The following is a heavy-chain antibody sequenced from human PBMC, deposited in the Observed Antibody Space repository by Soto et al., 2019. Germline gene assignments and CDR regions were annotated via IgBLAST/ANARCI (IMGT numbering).Heavy chain of an antibody. D-gene: IGHD3-16*01. V-gene: IGHV3-21*01. Sequence: GGSLRLSCAASGFTFSSYSMNWVRQAPGKGLEWVSSISSSSSYIYYADSVKGRFTISRDNAKNSLYLQMNSLRAEDTAVYYCARENLYDYIWGRGAFDIWGQGTMVTVSS. CDR2: ISSSSSYI. CDR3: ARENLYDYIWGRGAFDI. J-gene: IGHJ3*02. CDR1: GFTFSSYS.